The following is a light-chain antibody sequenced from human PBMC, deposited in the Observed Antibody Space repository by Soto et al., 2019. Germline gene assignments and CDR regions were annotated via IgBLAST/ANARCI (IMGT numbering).Light chain of an antibody. CDR2: VNS. V-gene: IGLV1-40*01. Sequence: QSVLTQPPSASGAPGQRVTISCTGSSSNIGAGYDVHWYQQLPGTAPKLLIYVNSNRPSGVPDRFSGSKSGTSASLAITGLQAEDEADYYCQSYDSSLRAVVFGGGTKLTVL. CDR1: SSNIGAGYD. J-gene: IGLJ2*01. CDR3: QSYDSSLRAVV.